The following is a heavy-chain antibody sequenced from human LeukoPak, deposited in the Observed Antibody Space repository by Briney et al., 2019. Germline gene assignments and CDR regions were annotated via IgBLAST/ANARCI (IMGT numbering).Heavy chain of an antibody. CDR1: SGSIRSSSYY. Sequence: PSETLSLTCTVSSGSIRSSSYYWGWIRQPPGKGLEWIGYIYSSGSTNYNPSLKSRVTISVDTSKNQFSLKLNSVTAADTAVYYCVRDREEITALFYYYYMDVWGKGTTVTVSS. CDR2: IYSSGST. D-gene: IGHD3-16*01. CDR3: VRDREEITALFYYYYMDV. J-gene: IGHJ6*03. V-gene: IGHV4-61*01.